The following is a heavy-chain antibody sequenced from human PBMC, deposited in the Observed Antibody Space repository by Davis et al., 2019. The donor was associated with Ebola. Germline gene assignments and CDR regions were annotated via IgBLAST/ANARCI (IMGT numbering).Heavy chain of an antibody. V-gene: IGHV3-13*01. D-gene: IGHD2/OR15-2a*01. CDR1: GFTFSRYD. Sequence: GESLKISCAASGFTFSRYDMHCVRQVTGKGLEWVSAIGTAGDTYYPGSVKGRFTISRENAKNSLYLQMNSLRAGDTAVYDCARAHFGRSTFDYWGQGTLVTVSS. CDR2: IGTAGDT. J-gene: IGHJ4*02. CDR3: ARAHFGRSTFDY.